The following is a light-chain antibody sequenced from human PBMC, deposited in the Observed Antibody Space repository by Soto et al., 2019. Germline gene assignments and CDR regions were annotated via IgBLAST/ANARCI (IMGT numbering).Light chain of an antibody. CDR2: GAS. J-gene: IGKJ4*01. V-gene: IGKV3-20*01. CDR3: QQYGSSPLT. CDR1: QSVSSNY. Sequence: EIVLTQSPGTLSLSPGERVTLSCRASQSVSSNYLAWYQQKRGQPPRLLIYGASIRATGIPDRFSGSGSGTDFTLTISRLEPADFAVYYCQQYGSSPLTFGGGAKVEIK.